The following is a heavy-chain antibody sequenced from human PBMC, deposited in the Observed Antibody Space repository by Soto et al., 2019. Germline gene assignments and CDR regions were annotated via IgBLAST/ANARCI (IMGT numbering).Heavy chain of an antibody. V-gene: IGHV3-30-3*01. Sequence: QVQLVESGGGVVQPGRSLRLSCAASGFTFSSYAMHWVRQAPGKGLEWVAVISYDGSNKYYADSVKGRFTISRDNSKNTLYLKMNSRRGEDTAVYYCAREIEEYGDYWYYFDYWGQGPLVTVSS. CDR1: GFTFSSYA. CDR2: ISYDGSNK. CDR3: AREIEEYGDYWYYFDY. J-gene: IGHJ4*02. D-gene: IGHD4-17*01.